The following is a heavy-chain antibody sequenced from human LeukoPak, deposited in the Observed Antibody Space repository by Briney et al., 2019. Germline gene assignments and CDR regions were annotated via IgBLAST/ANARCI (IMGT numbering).Heavy chain of an antibody. J-gene: IGHJ6*02. D-gene: IGHD4-17*01. V-gene: IGHV3-66*01. Sequence: GGSLRLSCAASGFTVSSNHMSWVRQAPGKGLEWVSVIYSGGSTYYADSVRGRFTISRDKSKNTLYLQMNSLRAEDTAVYYCARASRGDSTYDGMDVWGQGTTVTVSS. CDR3: ARASRGDSTYDGMDV. CDR1: GFTVSSNH. CDR2: IYSGGST.